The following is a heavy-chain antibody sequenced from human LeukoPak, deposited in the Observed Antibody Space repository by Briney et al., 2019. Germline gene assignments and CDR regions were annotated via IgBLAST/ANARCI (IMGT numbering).Heavy chain of an antibody. V-gene: IGHV4-59*01. D-gene: IGHD3-3*01. Sequence: SGTLSLTCTVSGGSIGSYFWSWIRQPPGKGLEWIGYVYYSGSTNYNPSLKSRVAISVDTSKNQFSLKLNSVTAADTAVYYCARGPSAYPYFDYWGQGTLVTVSS. CDR1: GGSIGSYF. CDR3: ARGPSAYPYFDY. J-gene: IGHJ4*02. CDR2: VYYSGST.